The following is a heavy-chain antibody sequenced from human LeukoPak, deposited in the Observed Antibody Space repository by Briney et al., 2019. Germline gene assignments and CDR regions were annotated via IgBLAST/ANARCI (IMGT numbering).Heavy chain of an antibody. Sequence: ASVKVSCKTSGYTFTGYYIQWVRQAPGQGLEWMGYINPTSGGTNYAQEFQGRVTMTRDTSISTAHMELSRLTSDDTAVYYCARGEMITFGGVIVISTFDIWGQGTMVTVS. CDR1: GYTFTGYY. J-gene: IGHJ3*02. CDR2: INPTSGGT. D-gene: IGHD3-16*02. CDR3: ARGEMITFGGVIVISTFDI. V-gene: IGHV1-2*02.